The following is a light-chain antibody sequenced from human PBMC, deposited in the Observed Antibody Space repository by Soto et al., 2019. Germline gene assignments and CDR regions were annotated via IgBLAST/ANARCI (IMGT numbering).Light chain of an antibody. J-gene: IGKJ1*01. Sequence: EIVLTQSPGTLSLSPGERATLSCKASQSVSSIFLAWYQRKPGQAPRLLIYGASYRATDIPYRFSGSGSGTDFTLTITRLEPEHFAVYYCQQYGTSPPTFGQGTKGEI. CDR1: QSVSSIF. CDR3: QQYGTSPPT. V-gene: IGKV3-20*01. CDR2: GAS.